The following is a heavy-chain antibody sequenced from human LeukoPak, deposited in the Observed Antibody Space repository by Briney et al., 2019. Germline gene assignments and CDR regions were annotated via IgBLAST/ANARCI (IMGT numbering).Heavy chain of an antibody. CDR1: GGSINGYC. V-gene: IGHV4-59*01. CDR3: ARADYDTSAYYYTFDY. CDR2: IYYRGST. J-gene: IGHJ4*02. Sequence: SETLSLTCTVSGGSINGYCWSWIRQPPEKGLEWIGYIYYRGSTNYNPSLKSRVTISVDTSKNQFSLKLSSVTAADTAVYYCARADYDTSAYYYTFDYWGQGTLVTVSS. D-gene: IGHD3-22*01.